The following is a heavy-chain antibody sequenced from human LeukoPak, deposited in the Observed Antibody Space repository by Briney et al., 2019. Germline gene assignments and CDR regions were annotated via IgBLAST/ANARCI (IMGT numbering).Heavy chain of an antibody. V-gene: IGHV4-4*07. Sequence: PSETLSLTCTVSGGSIGSYYWNWIRQPAGKGLEWIGRIRTSGSTNYNPSLKNRLTLSFDTTDNQSSLMLSSVLAADTPAVYCARGGGYDLGFDYWGQGTVVTVSS. CDR1: GGSIGSYY. CDR3: ARGGGYDLGFDY. CDR2: IRTSGST. J-gene: IGHJ4*02. D-gene: IGHD5-12*01.